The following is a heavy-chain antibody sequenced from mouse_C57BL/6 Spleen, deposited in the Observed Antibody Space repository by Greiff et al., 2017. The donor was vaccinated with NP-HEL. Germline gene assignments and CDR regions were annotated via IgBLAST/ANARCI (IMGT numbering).Heavy chain of an antibody. Sequence: VQLQQPGAELVMPGASVKLSCKASGYTFTSYWMHWVKQRPGQGLEWIGEIDPSDSYTNYNQKFKGKSTLTVDKPSSTAYMQLSSLTSEDSAVYYCARLDGADYWGQGTTLTVSS. V-gene: IGHV1-69*01. CDR2: IDPSDSYT. D-gene: IGHD1-1*01. CDR3: ARLDGADY. CDR1: GYTFTSYW. J-gene: IGHJ2*01.